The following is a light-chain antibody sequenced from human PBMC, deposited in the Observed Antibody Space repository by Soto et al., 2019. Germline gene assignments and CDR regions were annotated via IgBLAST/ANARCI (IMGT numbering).Light chain of an antibody. CDR1: QGIRND. CDR3: LHDYNFPLT. Sequence: AVQMTQSPSSLSASVGDRVTITCRASQGIRNDLGWYQQKPGKAPKLLIYAASTLQSGVPSRFSGSGSGTDFTLTISSLQPEDFATDYCLHDYNFPLTFGGGTKVKIK. CDR2: AAS. V-gene: IGKV1-6*01. J-gene: IGKJ4*01.